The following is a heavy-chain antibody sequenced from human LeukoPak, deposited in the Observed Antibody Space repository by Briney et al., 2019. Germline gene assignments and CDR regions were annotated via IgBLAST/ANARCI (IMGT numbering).Heavy chain of an antibody. CDR3: AKVGPSGSSYYDFWSANY. CDR1: GFTFSSYA. CDR2: ISGSGRST. J-gene: IGHJ4*02. Sequence: GGSLRLSCAASGFTFSSYAMSWVRQAPGKGLEWVSSISGSGRSTSYTAYVKGRFTISRDSTKNTLYLQMNSLRAEDTAVYYCAKVGPSGSSYYDFWSANYWGQGTLVTVSS. V-gene: IGHV3-23*01. D-gene: IGHD3-3*01.